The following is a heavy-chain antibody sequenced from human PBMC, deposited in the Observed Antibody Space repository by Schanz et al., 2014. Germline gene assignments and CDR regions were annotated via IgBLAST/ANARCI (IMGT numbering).Heavy chain of an antibody. CDR1: GFTFSNAW. D-gene: IGHD3-9*01. CDR3: TTDSRPKLRHFDWLLRFDY. CDR2: IKSKTDGGTT. J-gene: IGHJ4*02. V-gene: IGHV3-15*01. Sequence: EVQLVESGGGLVKPGGSLRLSCAASGFTFSNAWMSWVRQAPGKGLEWVGRIKSKTDGGTTDYAAPVKGRFTISRDDSKNTLYLQMNSLKTEDTAVYYCTTDSRPKLRHFDWLLRFDYWGQGTLVTVSS.